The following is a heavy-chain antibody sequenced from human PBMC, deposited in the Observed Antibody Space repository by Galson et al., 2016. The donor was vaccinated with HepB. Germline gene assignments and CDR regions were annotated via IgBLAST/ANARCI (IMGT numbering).Heavy chain of an antibody. D-gene: IGHD6-13*01. V-gene: IGHV3-30*04. Sequence: SLRLSCAASGFNFSHYAMHWVRQAPGKGLEWVAVISYDGRSKQNADSVKGRFIISRDNSKNTLYLQLNSLRDDDTAVYYCARGPGFNSWRIDYWGQGTLVTVSS. CDR2: ISYDGRSK. CDR1: GFNFSHYA. J-gene: IGHJ4*02. CDR3: ARGPGFNSWRIDY.